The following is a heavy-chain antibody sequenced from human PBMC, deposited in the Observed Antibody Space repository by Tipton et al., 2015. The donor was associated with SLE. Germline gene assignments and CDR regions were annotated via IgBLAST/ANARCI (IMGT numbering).Heavy chain of an antibody. CDR2: FYHRGTT. D-gene: IGHD3-10*01. CDR3: ARQRLRLLSPLDA. CDR1: GHSISSGFY. V-gene: IGHV4-38-2*01. J-gene: IGHJ6*02. Sequence: LRLSCSVSGHSISSGFYWGWIRQSPGKGLEWIGNFYHRGTTYYNPSLKSRVTISADTSKNHFSLELTSVTAADTAVYYCARQRLRLLSPLDAWGQGTTVTVS.